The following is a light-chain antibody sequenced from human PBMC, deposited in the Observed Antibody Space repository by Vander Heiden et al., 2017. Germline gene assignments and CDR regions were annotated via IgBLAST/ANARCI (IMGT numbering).Light chain of an antibody. J-gene: IGLJ2*01. CDR3: QSYDSSLRGVL. CDR2: GNS. CDR1: GSNIGAGYD. Sequence: QSVLTQPPSVSGAPGQRVTISCTGSGSNIGAGYDVNWYQQLPGTAPKLLIYGNSNRPSGVPDRFSASRSGTSASLAITGLQAEDEGDYSCQSYDSSLRGVLFGEGTKLTVL. V-gene: IGLV1-40*01.